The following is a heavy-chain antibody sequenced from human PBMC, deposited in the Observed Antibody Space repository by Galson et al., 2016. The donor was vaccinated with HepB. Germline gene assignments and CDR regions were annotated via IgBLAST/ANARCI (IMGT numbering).Heavy chain of an antibody. D-gene: IGHD3-10*01. V-gene: IGHV3-7*01. CDR2: IKTEGTDR. J-gene: IGHJ5*02. CDR3: VRPNYYDSGSYSA. CDR1: GFTFSNYW. Sequence: SLRLSCAASGFTFSNYWMTWVRQVPGRGLEWVANIKTEGTDRHYVDSVKGRFTISRDNTNNSLYLQMENLRAEDTAIYYCVRPNYYDSGSYSAWGQGTLVTVSS.